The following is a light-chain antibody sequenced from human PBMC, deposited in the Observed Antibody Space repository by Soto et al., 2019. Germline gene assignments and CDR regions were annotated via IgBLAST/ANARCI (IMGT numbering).Light chain of an antibody. CDR1: SSNIGAGYD. Sequence: QSVLTQPPSVAGCPGQRVTISCTWSSSNIGAGYDVHWYQQLPGTAPKLLIYGNSNRPSGVPDRFSGSKSGTSASLAITGLQAEDEADYYCQSYDSSLSGFYVFGTGTKVTV. CDR2: GNS. V-gene: IGLV1-40*01. CDR3: QSYDSSLSGFYV. J-gene: IGLJ1*01.